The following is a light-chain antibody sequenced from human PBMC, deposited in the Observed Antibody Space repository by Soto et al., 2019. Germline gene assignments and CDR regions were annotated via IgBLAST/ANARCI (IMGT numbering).Light chain of an antibody. CDR2: EGS. J-gene: IGLJ1*01. CDR3: CSYAGSSTYV. CDR1: SSDVGSYNL. V-gene: IGLV2-23*01. Sequence: QYVLTQPPSASGSPGQSITISCTGTSSDVGSYNLVSWYQQHPGKAPKLMIYEGSKRPSGVSNRFSGSKSGNTASLTISGLQAEDEADYYCCSYAGSSTYVFGTGTKVTVL.